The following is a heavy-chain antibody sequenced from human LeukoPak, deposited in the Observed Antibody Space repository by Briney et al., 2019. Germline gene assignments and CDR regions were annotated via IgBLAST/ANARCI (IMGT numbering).Heavy chain of an antibody. CDR1: GGSISSYY. Sequence: SETLSLTCTVSGGSISSYYWSWIRQPPGKGLEWIGYIYYSGSTNYNPSLKSRVTISVDTSKNQFSLKLSSVTAADTAVYYCARGVVVVPAAWFDPWGQGTLVTVSS. V-gene: IGHV4-59*08. D-gene: IGHD2-2*01. CDR3: ARGVVVVPAAWFDP. CDR2: IYYSGST. J-gene: IGHJ5*02.